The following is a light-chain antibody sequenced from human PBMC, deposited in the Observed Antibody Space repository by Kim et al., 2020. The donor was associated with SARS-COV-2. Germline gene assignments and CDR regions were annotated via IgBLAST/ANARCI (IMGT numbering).Light chain of an antibody. CDR1: QSVSSN. CDR2: GAS. V-gene: IGKV3-15*01. CDR3: QQYNDWPLT. J-gene: IGKJ4*01. Sequence: VSPGERVTLSCRASQSVSSNLAWYQQKPGQAPRLLIYGASTRATGVPARFSGSGSGTEFTLTISSLQSEDLAVYYCQQYNDWPLTFGGGTKVDIK.